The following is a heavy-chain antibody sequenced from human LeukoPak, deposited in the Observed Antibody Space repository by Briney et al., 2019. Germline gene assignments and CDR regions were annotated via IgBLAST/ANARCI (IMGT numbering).Heavy chain of an antibody. CDR2: ISSSSSTI. CDR1: GFTFSSYS. D-gene: IGHD4-11*01. Sequence: GGSLRLSCAASGFTFSSYSMNWVRQAPGKGLEWVSYISSSSSTIYYADSVKGRFTISRDNAKNSLYLQMNSLRAEDTAVYYCARGSSVTANNFDYWGQGTLVTVSS. V-gene: IGHV3-48*04. CDR3: ARGSSVTANNFDY. J-gene: IGHJ4*02.